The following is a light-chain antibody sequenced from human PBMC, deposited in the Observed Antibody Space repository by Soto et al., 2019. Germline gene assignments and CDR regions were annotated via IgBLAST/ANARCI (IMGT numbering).Light chain of an antibody. CDR2: STS. J-gene: IGLJ2*01. CDR1: AGAVTSDYY. V-gene: IGLV7-43*01. CDR3: LLYYGGAQVL. Sequence: QAVVTQEPSLTVSPGGTVTLTCASSAGAVTSDYYANWLQQKPGQAPRALIYSTSKKHSWTPARFSGSLLGGKAALTLSAXXXXXXXXXYCLLYYGGAQVLFGGGTKLTVX.